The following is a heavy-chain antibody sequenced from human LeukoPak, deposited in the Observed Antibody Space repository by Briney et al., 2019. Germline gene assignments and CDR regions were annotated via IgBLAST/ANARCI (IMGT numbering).Heavy chain of an antibody. D-gene: IGHD3-9*01. J-gene: IGHJ4*02. Sequence: GGSLRLSCAASGFTFSSYWMSWVRQAPGKGLEWVANIKQDGSEKYYVDSVKGRFTISRDNAKNSLYLQRNSLRAEDTAVYYCARELDDILTGYYKAFDYWGQGTLVTVSS. CDR1: GFTFSSYW. CDR2: IKQDGSEK. CDR3: ARELDDILTGYYKAFDY. V-gene: IGHV3-7*01.